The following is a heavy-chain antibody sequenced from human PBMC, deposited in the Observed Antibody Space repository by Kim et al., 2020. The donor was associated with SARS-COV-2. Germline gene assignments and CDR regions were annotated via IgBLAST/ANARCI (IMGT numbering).Heavy chain of an antibody. Sequence: SETLSLTCTVSGGSISSGGYYWSWIRQHPGKGLEWIGYIYYSGSTYYNPSLKSRVTISVDTSKNQFSLKLSSVTAADTAVYYCASRDCSSTSCYVFSFDYWGQGTLVTVSS. D-gene: IGHD2-2*01. CDR3: ASRDCSSTSCYVFSFDY. CDR1: GGSISSGGYY. CDR2: IYYSGST. J-gene: IGHJ4*02. V-gene: IGHV4-31*03.